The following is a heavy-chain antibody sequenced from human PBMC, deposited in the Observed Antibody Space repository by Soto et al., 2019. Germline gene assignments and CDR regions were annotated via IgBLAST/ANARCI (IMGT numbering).Heavy chain of an antibody. Sequence: SQTLSLTCAISGDSVSSNSAAWNWIRQSPSRGLEWLGRTYYRSKWYNDYAVSVKSRITINPDTSKNQFSLQLNAVTPEDTAVYYCARDCTNGGCYPSYHYCMDVWGQGTTVTVSS. CDR3: ARDCTNGGCYPSYHYCMDV. CDR1: GDSVSSNSAA. CDR2: TYYRSKWYN. V-gene: IGHV6-1*01. D-gene: IGHD2-8*01. J-gene: IGHJ6*02.